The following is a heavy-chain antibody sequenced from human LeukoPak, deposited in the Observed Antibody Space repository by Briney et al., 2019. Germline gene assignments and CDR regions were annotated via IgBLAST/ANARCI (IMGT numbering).Heavy chain of an antibody. CDR1: GFTFSSYV. D-gene: IGHD3-10*01. J-gene: IGHJ4*02. CDR3: ARLFGEVTIYDY. CDR2: INQLGSQI. Sequence: GGSLRLSCAASGFTFSSYVMHWVRQAPGKGLEWVASINQLGSQIHYVDSVKGRFTISRDNAKNSLYLQMSSLRAEDTAEYYCARLFGEVTIYDYWGQGTLVTVS. V-gene: IGHV3-7*01.